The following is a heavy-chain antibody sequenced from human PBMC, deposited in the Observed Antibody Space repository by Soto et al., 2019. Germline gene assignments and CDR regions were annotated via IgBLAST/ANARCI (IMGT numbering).Heavy chain of an antibody. J-gene: IGHJ6*02. D-gene: IGHD2-2*02. CDR1: GFTFSSYT. Sequence: EVQLVESGGGLVKPGGSLRLSCAASGFTFSSYTINWVRQAPGKGLEWVSSISSSSSYIYYADSVKGRFTISRDNAKISLYLQMNSLRAEDTAVYYCARGRYCSSTSCYNYYYYGMDVWGQGTTVTVSS. V-gene: IGHV3-21*01. CDR3: ARGRYCSSTSCYNYYYYGMDV. CDR2: ISSSSSYI.